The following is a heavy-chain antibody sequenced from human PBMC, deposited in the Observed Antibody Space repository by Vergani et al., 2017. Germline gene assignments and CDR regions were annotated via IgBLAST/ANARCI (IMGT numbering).Heavy chain of an antibody. V-gene: IGHV3-48*03. J-gene: IGHJ4*02. Sequence: EVQLVESGGGLVQPGGSLRLSCAASGFTFSSYEMNWVRQAPGKGLEWVSYISSSGSTIYYADSVKGRFTISRDNAKNSLYLQMNSLRAEDTAVYYCGRDKGSTYYYDSSGYPRVYDYWGQGTLVTVSS. CDR1: GFTFSSYE. CDR2: ISSSGSTI. D-gene: IGHD3-22*01. CDR3: GRDKGSTYYYDSSGYPRVYDY.